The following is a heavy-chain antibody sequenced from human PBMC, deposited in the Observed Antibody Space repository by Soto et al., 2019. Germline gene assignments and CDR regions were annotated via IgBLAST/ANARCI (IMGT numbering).Heavy chain of an antibody. D-gene: IGHD4-17*01. V-gene: IGHV4-34*01. Sequence: SETLSLTCAVYGGSFSGYYWSWIRQPPGKGLEWIGVINHSGSTNYNPSLKSRVTISVDTSKNQFSLKLSSVAAADTAVYYCAGTTTVTTRRVDYWGQGTLVTVSS. J-gene: IGHJ4*02. CDR1: GGSFSGYY. CDR2: INHSGST. CDR3: AGTTTVTTRRVDY.